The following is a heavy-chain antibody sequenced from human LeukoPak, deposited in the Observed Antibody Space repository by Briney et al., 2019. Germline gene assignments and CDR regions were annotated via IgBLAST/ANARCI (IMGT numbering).Heavy chain of an antibody. J-gene: IGHJ4*02. Sequence: KTSETLSLTCTVSGGSISSYYWSWIRQPPGKGLEWIGYIYHSGSTYYNPSLKSRVTISVDRSKNQFSLKLSSVTAADTAVYYCAREVRAALTYWGQGTLVTVSS. V-gene: IGHV4-59*12. CDR1: GGSISSYY. D-gene: IGHD6-13*01. CDR3: AREVRAALTY. CDR2: IYHSGST.